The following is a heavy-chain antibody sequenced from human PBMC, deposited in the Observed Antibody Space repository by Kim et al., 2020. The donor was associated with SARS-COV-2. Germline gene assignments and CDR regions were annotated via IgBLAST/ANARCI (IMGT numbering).Heavy chain of an antibody. CDR1: GGSISSGSYY. V-gene: IGHV4-61*02. Sequence: SETLSLTCTVSGGSISSGSYYWSWIRQPAGKGLEWIGRIYTSGSTNYNPSLKSRVTISVDTSKNQFSLKLSSVTAADTAVYYCARDSPGRDGYNLSPLAFDIWGQGTMVTVSS. D-gene: IGHD5-12*01. CDR3: ARDSPGRDGYNLSPLAFDI. CDR2: IYTSGST. J-gene: IGHJ3*02.